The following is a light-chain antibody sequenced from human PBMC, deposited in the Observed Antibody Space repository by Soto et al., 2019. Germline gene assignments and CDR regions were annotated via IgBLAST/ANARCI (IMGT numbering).Light chain of an antibody. J-gene: IGKJ3*01. CDR3: KPYNSFFT. CDR2: DAS. Sequence: DIQMTQSPSTLSASVGDRVTITCRASQSISSWLAWYQQKPGKAPKLLIYDASSLESCVPSRLSGSGSGTEFPLTISSLQPDYFATYYCKPYNSFFTFRPGTTVDIK. CDR1: QSISSW. V-gene: IGKV1-5*01.